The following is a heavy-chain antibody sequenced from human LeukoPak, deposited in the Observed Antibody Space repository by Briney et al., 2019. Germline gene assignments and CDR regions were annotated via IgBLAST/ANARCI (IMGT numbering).Heavy chain of an antibody. CDR2: ISSSSSDI. CDR3: ARVCGSGRSGGGCYSDAFDY. V-gene: IGHV3-21*01. Sequence: PGGSLRLSCAASGFTFSIYTMNWVRQAPGKGLEWVSSISSSSSDIYYADSVKGRFTIPRDNAKNSLYLHMNSLSAEDTALYYCARVCGSGRSGGGCYSDAFDYWGQGTLVTVSS. D-gene: IGHD2-15*01. J-gene: IGHJ4*02. CDR1: GFTFSIYT.